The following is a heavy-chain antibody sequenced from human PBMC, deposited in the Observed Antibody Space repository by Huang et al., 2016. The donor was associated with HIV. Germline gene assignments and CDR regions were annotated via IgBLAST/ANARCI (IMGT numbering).Heavy chain of an antibody. V-gene: IGHV4-39*01. CDR2: IFSCGST. CDR3: ASAFYYDTTGGFDY. D-gene: IGHD3-16*01. Sequence: QLQLQESGPGLVKPSGTLSLTCTVSGGSISSNLYYWGWIRQPPGKGLDWIGSIFSCGSTYYNPSLKSRVTISADTSRNQFSLKVTSVTAADAAVYYCASAFYYDTTGGFDYWGQGTLVTVSS. J-gene: IGHJ4*02. CDR1: GGSISSNLYY.